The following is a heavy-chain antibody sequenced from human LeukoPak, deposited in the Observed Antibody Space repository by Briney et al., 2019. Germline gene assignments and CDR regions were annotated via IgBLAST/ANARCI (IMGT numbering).Heavy chain of an antibody. D-gene: IGHD3-22*01. CDR1: GFTFTSSA. CDR3: VADPYYDGSGPPRWFDP. J-gene: IGHJ5*02. V-gene: IGHV1-58*02. Sequence: SVKVSCKASGFTFTSSAMQWVRQARGQRLEWIGWIVVGSDNTNYAQKFQERVTISRDMSTSTAYMELSSLRSDDTAVYFCVADPYYDGSGPPRWFDPWGQGTLVTVSS. CDR2: IVVGSDNT.